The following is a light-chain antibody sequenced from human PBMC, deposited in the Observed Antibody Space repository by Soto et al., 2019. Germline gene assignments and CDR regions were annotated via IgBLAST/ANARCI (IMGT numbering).Light chain of an antibody. Sequence: EIVMTQSPATLSVSPGERATLSCRASQSVSGNLAWYQQKPGQAPRLLIYGASTRATGIPARFSGSGSGTEFTLTVSSLQSEDFAVYYCQQYNNWPRTFGQGTKVDIK. V-gene: IGKV3-15*01. J-gene: IGKJ1*01. CDR3: QQYNNWPRT. CDR1: QSVSGN. CDR2: GAS.